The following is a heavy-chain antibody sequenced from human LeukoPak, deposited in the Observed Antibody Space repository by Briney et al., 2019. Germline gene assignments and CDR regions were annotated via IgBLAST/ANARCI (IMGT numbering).Heavy chain of an antibody. CDR2: ISYDGSNK. CDR3: ARASLDWNDQDY. CDR1: GFTFSSYA. J-gene: IGHJ4*02. Sequence: PGGSLRLSCAASGFTFSSYAMHWVRQAPGKGLEGVAVISYDGSNKYYADSVKGRFTISRDNSKNTLYLQMNSLRAEDTAVYYRARASLDWNDQDYWGQGTLVTVSS. D-gene: IGHD1-1*01. V-gene: IGHV3-30*04.